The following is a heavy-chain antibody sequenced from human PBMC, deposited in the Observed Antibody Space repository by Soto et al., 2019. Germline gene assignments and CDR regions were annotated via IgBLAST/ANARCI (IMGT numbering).Heavy chain of an antibody. CDR1: GFTFSSYA. D-gene: IGHD2-2*01. J-gene: IGHJ6*02. CDR3: AKGVDIVVVPAASSMDV. V-gene: IGHV3-23*01. Sequence: PGGSLRLSCAASGFTFSSYAMNWVRQAPGKGLEWVSAISGSGGSTYYADSVKGRFTISRDNSKNTLYLQMNSLRAEDTAVYYCAKGVDIVVVPAASSMDVWGQGTTVTVSS. CDR2: ISGSGGST.